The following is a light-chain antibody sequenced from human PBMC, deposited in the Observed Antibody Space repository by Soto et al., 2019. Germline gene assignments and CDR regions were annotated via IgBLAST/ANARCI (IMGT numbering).Light chain of an antibody. Sequence: SVLTQPPSASGTPGQRVTISCSGSSSNIGSNYVYWYQQLPGTAPKLLIYRNNQRPSGIPDRFSGSKSGTSATLGITGFQTGDEADYYCGSWDSSLSAYVFGTGTQLTVL. CDR3: GSWDSSLSAYV. V-gene: IGLV1-47*01. J-gene: IGLJ1*01. CDR1: SSNIGSNY. CDR2: RNN.